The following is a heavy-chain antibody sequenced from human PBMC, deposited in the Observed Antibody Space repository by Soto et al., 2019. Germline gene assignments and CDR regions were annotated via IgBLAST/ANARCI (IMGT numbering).Heavy chain of an antibody. Sequence: ASVKVACNTSGYPFTSNRLSWVRRAPGQGLEWMGWISPHNGNAKYAQKFQDRVTMTADTAASTVYMELRSLRSDESAVFYCARDRSGWYDFWGQGTVVGVSS. D-gene: IGHD6-19*01. V-gene: IGHV1-18*01. CDR2: ISPHNGNA. J-gene: IGHJ4*02. CDR1: GYPFTSNR. CDR3: ARDRSGWYDF.